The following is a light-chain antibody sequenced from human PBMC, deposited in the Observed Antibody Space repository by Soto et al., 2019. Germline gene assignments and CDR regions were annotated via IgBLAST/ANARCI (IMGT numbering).Light chain of an antibody. CDR3: QQYNNWPPIT. Sequence: EIVMTQSADTLSVSPGERATLFCRASQSVSGNLAWYQQKPGQAPRLLIYDTSTRATGIPARFSGSGSGTEFTLTISSLQSEDFAVYYCQQYNNWPPITFGQGTRLEIK. CDR2: DTS. J-gene: IGKJ5*01. V-gene: IGKV3-15*01. CDR1: QSVSGN.